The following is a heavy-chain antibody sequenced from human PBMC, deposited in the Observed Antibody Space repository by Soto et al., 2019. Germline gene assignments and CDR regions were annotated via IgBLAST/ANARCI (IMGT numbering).Heavy chain of an antibody. CDR2: INSDGSST. CDR1: GFTFSSYW. CDR3: ARDGDGYPA. J-gene: IGHJ5*02. D-gene: IGHD1-1*01. V-gene: IGHV3-74*01. Sequence: PGGSLRLSCAASGFTFSSYWMHWVRQAPGKGLVWVSRINSDGSSTSYADAVKGRFTLSRDNVENSLYLQMNSLRAEDTAVYYCARDGDGYPAWGQGTLVTVSS.